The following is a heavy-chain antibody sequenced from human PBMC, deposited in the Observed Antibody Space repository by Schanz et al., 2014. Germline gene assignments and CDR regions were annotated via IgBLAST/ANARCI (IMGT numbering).Heavy chain of an antibody. CDR2: ISGSGGST. CDR3: TKERGYIY. J-gene: IGHJ4*02. D-gene: IGHD5-12*01. Sequence: VQLVESGGGMVQPGRSLRLSCAGSGFSFSDYGMHWVRQAPGRGLEWVSAISGSGGSTNYADSVKGRFTISRDNSKNTVYLQMNSLRAEDTAVYYCTKERGYIYWGQGTLVTVSS. V-gene: IGHV3-23*04. CDR1: GFSFSDYG.